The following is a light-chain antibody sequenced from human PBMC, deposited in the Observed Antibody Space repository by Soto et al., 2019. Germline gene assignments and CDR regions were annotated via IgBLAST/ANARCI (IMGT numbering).Light chain of an antibody. CDR2: EAL. Sequence: ETVLTQSPATLSLSPGERATLSCRASRSISTYLAWYQQKPGQAPRLLIYEALNRATGIPARFSGSGSGTDFTLTSSSLEPEVFAVYYCHQRNNWPLTFGGGTKVEIK. CDR3: HQRNNWPLT. CDR1: RSISTY. V-gene: IGKV3-11*01. J-gene: IGKJ4*01.